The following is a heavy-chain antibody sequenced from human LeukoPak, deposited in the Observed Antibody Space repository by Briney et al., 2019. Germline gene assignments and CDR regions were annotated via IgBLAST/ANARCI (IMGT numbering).Heavy chain of an antibody. J-gene: IGHJ3*02. CDR2: ISGNGGST. CDR1: GFSFSGYG. Sequence: GGSLRLSCAASGFSFSGYGMHWVRQAPGKGLEWVSSISGNGGSTQYADSVQGRFAISRDNSKNTLYLQMNSLRAEDTAVYFCAKDPNGDYIGTFDIWGQGTMVTVSS. CDR3: AKDPNGDYIGTFDI. D-gene: IGHD4-17*01. V-gene: IGHV3-23*01.